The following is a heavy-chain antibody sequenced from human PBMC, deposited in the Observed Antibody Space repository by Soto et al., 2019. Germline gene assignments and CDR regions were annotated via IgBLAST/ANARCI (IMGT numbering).Heavy chain of an antibody. CDR1: CGPFSAGGYY. CDR3: ARGDSTVSSVFDY. J-gene: IGHJ4*02. D-gene: IGHD4-17*01. V-gene: IGHV4-31*03. Sequence: SETLSLTCTVPCGPFSAGGYYWSWIRQAPGKGLEWIGYILQNGDTSYNPPLKSRVTISTDTSKRQFSPKLTSVTAADTAVYYCARGDSTVSSVFDYWGQGLLVTVSS. CDR2: ILQNGDT.